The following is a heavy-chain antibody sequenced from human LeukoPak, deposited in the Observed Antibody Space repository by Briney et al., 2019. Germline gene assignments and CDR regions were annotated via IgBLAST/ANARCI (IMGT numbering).Heavy chain of an antibody. V-gene: IGHV1-2*02. CDR2: INPNSGGT. Sequence: ASVKVSCRASGYTFTGYYMHWVRQAPGQGLEWMGWINPNSGGTNYAQKFQGRVTMTRDTSISTAYMELSRLRSDDTAVYYRARGTYYYDSSGYYSYYFDYWGQGTLVTVSS. CDR3: ARGTYYYDSSGYYSYYFDY. J-gene: IGHJ4*02. D-gene: IGHD3-22*01. CDR1: GYTFTGYY.